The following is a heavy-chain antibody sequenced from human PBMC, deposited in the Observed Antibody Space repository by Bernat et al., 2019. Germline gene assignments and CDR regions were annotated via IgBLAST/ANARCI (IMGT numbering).Heavy chain of an antibody. CDR1: GFTFSDYY. V-gene: IGHV3-11*06. D-gene: IGHD1-14*01. CDR2: ISSSSSNT. J-gene: IGHJ3*02. CDR3: AGDPGCQHDFDM. Sequence: QVQLVESGGGLVKPGGSLRLSCVASGFTFSDYYMSWVRQAPGKGLEWGSYISSSSSNTNYADSVKGRFTISRDNAKNSLHLQLTSLRAEDTAVYYCAGDPGCQHDFDMWDQGTTVSVSS.